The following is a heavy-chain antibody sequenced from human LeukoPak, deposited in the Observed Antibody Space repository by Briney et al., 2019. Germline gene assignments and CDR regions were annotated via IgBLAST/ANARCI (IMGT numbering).Heavy chain of an antibody. Sequence: SETLSLTCAVYGGSFSGYYWSWIRQPPGKGPEWIGEINHSGSTNYNPSLKSRVTISVDTSKNQFSLKLSSVTAADTAVYYCARRIPGYSSGWFGYWGQGTLVTVSS. D-gene: IGHD6-19*01. V-gene: IGHV4-34*01. J-gene: IGHJ5*01. CDR1: GGSFSGYY. CDR3: ARRIPGYSSGWFGY. CDR2: INHSGST.